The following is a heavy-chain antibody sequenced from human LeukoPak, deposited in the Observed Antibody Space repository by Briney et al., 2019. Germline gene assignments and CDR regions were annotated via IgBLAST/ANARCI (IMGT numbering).Heavy chain of an antibody. J-gene: IGHJ4*02. V-gene: IGHV3-53*01. CDR1: GFTVISNH. CDR3: AKDQRWESPHYLDS. CDR2: FYSGGDT. D-gene: IGHD1-26*01. Sequence: GGSLRLSCPVSGFTVISNHRSWFRQAPGKGREWVSVFYSGGDTHYADSVKGRFTISRDNSKNTLYVQMNSLRDEDTALYYCAKDQRWESPHYLDSWGQGTLVTVSS.